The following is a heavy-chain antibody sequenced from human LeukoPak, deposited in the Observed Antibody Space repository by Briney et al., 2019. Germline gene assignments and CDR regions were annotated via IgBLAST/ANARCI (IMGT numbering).Heavy chain of an antibody. CDR2: INNDGSNT. V-gene: IGHV3-74*01. CDR1: GFTFSSYW. D-gene: IGHD3-9*01. Sequence: PGGSLRLSCAASGFTFSSYWMHWVRQAPGKGLVWVSRINNDGSNTNYADSVKGRFTISRDNSKNTVFLQMNSLRAEDTAVYYCAKWGDYDVLTGYYVSDYWGPGTLVTVSS. CDR3: AKWGDYDVLTGYYVSDY. J-gene: IGHJ4*02.